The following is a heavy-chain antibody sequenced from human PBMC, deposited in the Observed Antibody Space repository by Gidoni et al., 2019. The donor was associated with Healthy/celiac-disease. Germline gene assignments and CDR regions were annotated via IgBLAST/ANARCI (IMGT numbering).Heavy chain of an antibody. CDR1: GLPFSSYS. V-gene: IGHV3-48*02. CDR3: ARDREPTGYFQH. CDR2: SSSSSSTI. Sequence: EFHLGDSGGAVVQPGGSLRLSWPASGLPFSSYSMTWVRQAPGKGLEWVSYSSSSSSTIYYADSVKGRFTISRENAKSSLYLQMNSLRDEDTAVYYCARDREPTGYFQHWGQGTLVTVSS. J-gene: IGHJ1*01. D-gene: IGHD1-26*01.